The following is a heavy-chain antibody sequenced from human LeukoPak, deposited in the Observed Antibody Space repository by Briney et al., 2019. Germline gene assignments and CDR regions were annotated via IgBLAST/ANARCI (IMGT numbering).Heavy chain of an antibody. CDR1: GYTFTSYG. D-gene: IGHD3-10*01. J-gene: IGHJ6*02. Sequence: ASVKVSCEASGYTFTSYGISWVRQAPGQGLEWMGWISAYNGNTYYSQQFQGRVTLTTDTATTIAYMELRTLRSDDTAVYYCVRGGYYDSGSSRPIDFHYYYYGMDVWGQGTTVTVSS. V-gene: IGHV1-18*01. CDR3: VRGGYYDSGSSRPIDFHYYYYGMDV. CDR2: ISAYNGNT.